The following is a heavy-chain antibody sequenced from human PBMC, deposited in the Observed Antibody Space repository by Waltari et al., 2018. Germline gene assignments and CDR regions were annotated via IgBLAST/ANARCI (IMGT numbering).Heavy chain of an antibody. CDR3: ARAGLLGGLDW. V-gene: IGHV3-74*01. Sequence: EVQLVESGGGLFQAGGSLRLSCEASGFTVSGSWMHWVRQGPGKGRLGGSRINRDGSDTAYADSAKGRFTISRDNAKNTLFLQMNSLRDEDTGVYYCARAGLLGGLDWWGQGTLVTVSS. CDR2: INRDGSDT. J-gene: IGHJ4*02. D-gene: IGHD2-15*01. CDR1: GFTVSGSW.